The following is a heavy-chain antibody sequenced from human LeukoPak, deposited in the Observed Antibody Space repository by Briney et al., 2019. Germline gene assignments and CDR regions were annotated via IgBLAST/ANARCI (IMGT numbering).Heavy chain of an antibody. CDR2: IYYSGST. CDR3: ARGGNAGIVVVPAARHWFDP. Sequence: PSETLSLTCTVSGGSISSYYWSWIRQPPGKGLEWIGYIYYSGSTNYNPSLKSRVTISVDTSKNQFSLKLSSVTAADTAVYYCARGGNAGIVVVPAARHWFDPWGQGTLVTVSS. V-gene: IGHV4-59*01. CDR1: GGSISSYY. J-gene: IGHJ5*02. D-gene: IGHD2-2*01.